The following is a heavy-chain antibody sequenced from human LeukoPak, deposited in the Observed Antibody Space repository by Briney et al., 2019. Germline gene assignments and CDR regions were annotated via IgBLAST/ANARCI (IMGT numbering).Heavy chain of an antibody. CDR3: ARAAKRRGGAFDY. CDR1: GGTFSSYA. CDR2: IIPIFGTA. V-gene: IGHV1-69*05. D-gene: IGHD3-16*01. Sequence: ASVKVSCKASGGTFSSYAISWVRQAPGQGLEWMGGIIPIFGTANYAQKFQGRVTITTDESTSTASMELSSLRSEDTAVYYCARAAKRRGGAFDYWGQGTLVTVSS. J-gene: IGHJ4*02.